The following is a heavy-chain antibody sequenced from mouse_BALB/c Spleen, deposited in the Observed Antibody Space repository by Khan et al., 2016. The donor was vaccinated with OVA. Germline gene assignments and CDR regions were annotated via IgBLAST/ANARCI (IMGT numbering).Heavy chain of an antibody. CDR1: GYSFSTYC. J-gene: IGHJ2*01. CDR2: INPCTRST. CDR3: ARDRIDY. V-gene: IGHV1-7*01. Sequence: QVQLQQSGAELVKPGASVKMSCKASGYSFSTYCMHWVIQRPGQGLEWIGFINPCTRSTSYNQKFKDKATLTAAKSSSTAYMQLSTLTSADSAAFYCARDRIDYWGQGTTLTVSS.